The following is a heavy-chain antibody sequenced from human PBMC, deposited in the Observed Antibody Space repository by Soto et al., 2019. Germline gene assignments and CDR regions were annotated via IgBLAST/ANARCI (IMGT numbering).Heavy chain of an antibody. J-gene: IGHJ4*01. D-gene: IGHD1-26*01. V-gene: IGHV3-30*04. CDR1: GVTFSRYA. CDR2: ISYDGSNK. Sequence: PGGSLRRYGAASGVTFSRYAMHWVRRASGKGLEWVAVISYDGSNKYYADSVKGRFTISTDNSKNTLYLQMNSLRAEDTAVYYCAKDTTTGLYYFDYWAHGTLVTVSS. CDR3: AKDTTTGLYYFDY.